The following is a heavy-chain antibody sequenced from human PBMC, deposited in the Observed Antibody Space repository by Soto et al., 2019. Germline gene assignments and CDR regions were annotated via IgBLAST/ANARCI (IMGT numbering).Heavy chain of an antibody. V-gene: IGHV3-33*01. CDR3: ARDGYCSGGSCYSVPVFDY. D-gene: IGHD2-15*01. Sequence: GGSLRLSCAASGFTFSSYGMHWVRQAPGKGLEWVAVIWYDGSNKYYADSVKGRFTISRDNSKNTLYLQMNSLRAEDMAVYYCARDGYCSGGSCYSVPVFDYWGQGTLVTVSS. J-gene: IGHJ4*02. CDR1: GFTFSSYG. CDR2: IWYDGSNK.